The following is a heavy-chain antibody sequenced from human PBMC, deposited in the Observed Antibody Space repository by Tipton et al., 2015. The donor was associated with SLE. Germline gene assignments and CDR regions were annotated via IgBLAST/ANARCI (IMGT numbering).Heavy chain of an antibody. D-gene: IGHD4-17*01. J-gene: IGHJ4*02. V-gene: IGHV4-34*01. Sequence: TLSLTCAVYGGSFSGYYWSWIRQPPGKGLEWIGEINHSGSTNYNPSLKSRVTISVDTSKNQFSLKLNSVTAADTAVYYCARGAPLRLGPYFDYWGQGTLVTVSS. CDR3: ARGAPLRLGPYFDY. CDR2: INHSGST. CDR1: GGSFSGYY.